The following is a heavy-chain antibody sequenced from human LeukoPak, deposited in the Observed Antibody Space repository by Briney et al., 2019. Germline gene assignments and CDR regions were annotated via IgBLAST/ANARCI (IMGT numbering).Heavy chain of an antibody. Sequence: PGGSLRLSCAASGFTFDDYAMRWVRQAPGKGLEWVSGISWNSGSIGYADSVKGRFTISRDNAKNSLYLQMNSLRAEDTALYYCAKGESGSGSYHHYYYMDVWGKGTTVTISS. D-gene: IGHD3-10*01. V-gene: IGHV3-9*01. CDR3: AKGESGSGSYHHYYYMDV. J-gene: IGHJ6*03. CDR2: ISWNSGSI. CDR1: GFTFDDYA.